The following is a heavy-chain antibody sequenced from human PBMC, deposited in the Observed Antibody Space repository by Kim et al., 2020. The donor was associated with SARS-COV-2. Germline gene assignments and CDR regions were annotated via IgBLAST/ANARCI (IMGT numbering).Heavy chain of an antibody. J-gene: IGHJ4*02. CDR1: GGSISSSNW. Sequence: SETLSLTCAVSGGSISSSNWWSWVRQPPGKGLEWIGEIYHSGSTNYNPSLKSRVTISVDKSKNQFSLKLSSVTAADTAVYYCARNRPIFAPSWQFDYWGQGTLVTVSS. CDR2: IYHSGST. CDR3: ARNRPIFAPSWQFDY. V-gene: IGHV4-4*02. D-gene: IGHD2-21*01.